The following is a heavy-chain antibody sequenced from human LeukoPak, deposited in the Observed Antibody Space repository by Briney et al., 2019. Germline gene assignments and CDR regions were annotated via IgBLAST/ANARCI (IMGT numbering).Heavy chain of an antibody. CDR1: GYTFTGYY. V-gene: IGHV1-2*02. CDR2: INPNSGGT. Sequence: ASVKVSCKASGYTFTGYYMHWVRQAPGQGLEWMGWINPNSGGTNYAQKFQGRVTMTRDTSISTAYMELSRLRSDDTAVYYCARVRAVAGTPPDYWGQGTLVTVSS. CDR3: ARVRAVAGTPPDY. J-gene: IGHJ4*02. D-gene: IGHD6-19*01.